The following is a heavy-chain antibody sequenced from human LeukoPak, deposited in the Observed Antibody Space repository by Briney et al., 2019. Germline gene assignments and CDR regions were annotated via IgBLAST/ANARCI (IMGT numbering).Heavy chain of an antibody. V-gene: IGHV3-33*01. J-gene: IGHJ4*02. CDR1: GFTFSSYG. D-gene: IGHD4-17*01. Sequence: GRSLRLSCAASGFTFSSYGMHWVRQAPGKGLEWVAVIWYDGSNKYYADSVKGRFTTSRDNSKNTLYLQMNSLRAEDTAVYYCATEEPNYGDYAGYWGQGTLVTVSS. CDR2: IWYDGSNK. CDR3: ATEEPNYGDYAGY.